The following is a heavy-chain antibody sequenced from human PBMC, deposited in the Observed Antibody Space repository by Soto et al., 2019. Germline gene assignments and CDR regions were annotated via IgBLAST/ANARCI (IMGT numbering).Heavy chain of an antibody. D-gene: IGHD1-26*01. CDR1: GFTFSSYG. V-gene: IGHV3-30*18. CDR2: ISYDGSNK. J-gene: IGHJ4*02. Sequence: GGSLRLSCAASGFTFSSYGMHWVRQAPGKGLEWVAVISYDGSNKYYADSVKGRFTISRDNSKNTLYLQMNSLRAEDTAVYYCAKETLSGSYFAYWGQGTLVTVSS. CDR3: AKETLSGSYFAY.